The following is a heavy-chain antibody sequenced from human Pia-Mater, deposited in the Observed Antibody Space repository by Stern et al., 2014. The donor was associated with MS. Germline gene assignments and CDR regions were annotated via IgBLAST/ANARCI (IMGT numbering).Heavy chain of an antibody. Sequence: ESGPALVKPTQTLTLTCTFSGFSLSTSGMCVSWLRQPPGKALEWLALLDWDDDKYYSTSLKTRLTISKDTSKNQVVLKMTDMDPMDTATYYCARTTTINKGEDYWGQGTLVTVSS. V-gene: IGHV2-70*01. CDR2: LDWDDDK. CDR3: ARTTTINKGEDY. J-gene: IGHJ4*02. D-gene: IGHD4-11*01. CDR1: GFSLSTSGMC.